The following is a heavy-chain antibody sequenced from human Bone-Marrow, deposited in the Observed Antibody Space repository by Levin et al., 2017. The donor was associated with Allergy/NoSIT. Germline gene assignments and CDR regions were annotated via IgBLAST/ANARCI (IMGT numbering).Heavy chain of an antibody. CDR1: GFTFSSYA. Sequence: GESLKISCAASGFTFSSYAMHWVRQAPGKGLEWVAVISYDGSNKYYADSVKGRFTISRDNSKNTLYLQMNSLRAEDTAVYYCASAKYSSAPYYYGMDVWGQGTTVTVSS. V-gene: IGHV3-30-3*01. J-gene: IGHJ6*02. CDR3: ASAKYSSAPYYYGMDV. D-gene: IGHD6-25*01. CDR2: ISYDGSNK.